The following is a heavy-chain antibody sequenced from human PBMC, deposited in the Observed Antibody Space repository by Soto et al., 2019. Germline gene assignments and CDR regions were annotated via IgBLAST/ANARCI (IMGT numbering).Heavy chain of an antibody. CDR2: ISSSSSYI. D-gene: IGHD5-18*01. V-gene: IGHV3-21*01. J-gene: IGHJ4*02. Sequence: PGGSLRLSCAASGFTFSSYSMNWVRQAPGEGLEWVSSISSSSSYIYYADSVKGRFTISRDNAKNSLYLQMNSLRAEDTAVYYCARPINGYSYGYAFDYWGQGTLVTVSS. CDR3: ARPINGYSYGYAFDY. CDR1: GFTFSSYS.